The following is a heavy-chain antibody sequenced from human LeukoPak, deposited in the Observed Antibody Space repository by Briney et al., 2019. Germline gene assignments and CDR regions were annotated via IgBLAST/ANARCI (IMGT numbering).Heavy chain of an antibody. J-gene: IGHJ6*03. Sequence: GGSLRLSCAASEVTFSTYTMTWVRQAPGKGLEWVSSISGSGNHIYYADSLKGRFTISRDNANNLLFLQMSSLRAEDTAVYFCAGLRRAYYYYMDVWGKGTTVTVSS. CDR1: EVTFSTYT. CDR2: ISGSGNHI. V-gene: IGHV3-21*06. CDR3: AGLRRAYYYYMDV.